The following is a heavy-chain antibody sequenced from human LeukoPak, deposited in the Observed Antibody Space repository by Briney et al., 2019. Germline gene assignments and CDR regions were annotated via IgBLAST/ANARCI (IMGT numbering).Heavy chain of an antibody. D-gene: IGHD3-22*01. CDR3: ARLSQTPDYYSNGGYYYLGY. Sequence: ASVKVSCKASRYTFTSYDINWVREAAGQGLEWMGWMNPSTGRTGFAQKFQGGLTMTRDTSISTAYMELSSLRSEDTAVYYCARLSQTPDYYSNGGYYYLGYWGQGTPVTVSS. J-gene: IGHJ4*02. CDR1: RYTFTSYD. V-gene: IGHV1-8*01. CDR2: MNPSTGRT.